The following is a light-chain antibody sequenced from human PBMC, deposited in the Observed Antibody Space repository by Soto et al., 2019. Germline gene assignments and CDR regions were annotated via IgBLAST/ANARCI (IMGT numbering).Light chain of an antibody. J-gene: IGLJ1*01. Sequence: QSVLTQPPSVSGSPGQSVTISCTGTSSDVGSYNRVSWYQQPPGTAPKLMIYDVSNRPSGVPDRFSGSKSGNTDSLTITGLQAEDEADYYSSSFTSSSTYVFGTGTKLTVL. CDR2: DVS. V-gene: IGLV2-18*02. CDR1: SSDVGSYNR. CDR3: SSFTSSSTYV.